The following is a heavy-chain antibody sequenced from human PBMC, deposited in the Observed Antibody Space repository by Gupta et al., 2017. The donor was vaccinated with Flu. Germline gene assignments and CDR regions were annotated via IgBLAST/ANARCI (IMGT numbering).Heavy chain of an antibody. J-gene: IGHJ4*02. D-gene: IGHD5-18*01. Sequence: QVQLQQWGAGLLKPSETLSLTCAVYGGSFSGYYWSWIRQPPGKGLEWIGEINHSGSTNYNPSLKSRVTISVDTSKNQFSLKLSSVTAADTAVYYCARSGYSYGFGRHLSYWGQGTLVTVSS. CDR1: GGSFSGYY. CDR2: INHSGST. V-gene: IGHV4-34*01. CDR3: ARSGYSYGFGRHLSY.